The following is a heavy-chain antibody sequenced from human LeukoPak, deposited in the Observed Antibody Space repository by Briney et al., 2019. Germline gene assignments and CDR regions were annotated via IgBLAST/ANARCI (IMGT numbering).Heavy chain of an antibody. CDR1: GFTFSNYG. CDR2: ISYDGSNK. J-gene: IGHJ3*02. CDR3: ARDRTYYDFWSGPSPIDAFDI. Sequence: GGSLGLSCAASGFTFSNYGMHWVRQAPGKGLEWVAVISYDGSNKYYADSVKGRFTISRDNTKNTLYVQMNSLRAEDTAVYYCARDRTYYDFWSGPSPIDAFDIWGQGTMVTVSS. D-gene: IGHD3-3*01. V-gene: IGHV3-30*03.